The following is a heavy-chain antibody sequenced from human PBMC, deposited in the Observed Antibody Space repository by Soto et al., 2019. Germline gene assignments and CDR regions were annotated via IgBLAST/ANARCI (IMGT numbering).Heavy chain of an antibody. CDR2: INPSGGST. V-gene: IGHV1-46*03. J-gene: IGHJ3*02. CDR3: ARAGTNIVVVPAAIHAFDI. Sequence: ASVKVSCKASGYTFPSYYIHWVRQAPGQGLEWMGIINPSGGSTSYAQKFQGRVTMTRDTSTSTVYMELSSLRSEDTAVYYCARAGTNIVVVPAAIHAFDIWGQGTMVTVSS. CDR1: GYTFPSYY. D-gene: IGHD2-2*02.